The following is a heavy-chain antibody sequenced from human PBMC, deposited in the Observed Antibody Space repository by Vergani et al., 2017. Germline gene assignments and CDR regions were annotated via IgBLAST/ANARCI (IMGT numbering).Heavy chain of an antibody. J-gene: IGHJ4*02. D-gene: IGHD6-19*01. CDR2: IYTRGNT. V-gene: IGHV4-4*07. CDR1: GGSISSYY. Sequence: QVQLQESGPGLVKPSETLSLTCTVSGGSISSYYWSWIRQPAGKGLEWIVRIYTRGNTNYNPSLKSRVTISVDTSKNQFSLKLISVTAADTAVYYCASGYISGWLIDYWGQGTLVTVSS. CDR3: ASGYISGWLIDY.